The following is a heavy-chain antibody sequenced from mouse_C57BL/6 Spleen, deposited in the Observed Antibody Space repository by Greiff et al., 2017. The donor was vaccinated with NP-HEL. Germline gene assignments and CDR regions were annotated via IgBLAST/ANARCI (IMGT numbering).Heavy chain of an antibody. Sequence: EVKLMESGGGLVKPGGSLKLSCAASGFTFSDYGMHWVRQAPEKGLEWVAYISSGSSTIYYADTVKGRFTISRDNAKNTLFLQMTSLRSEDTAMYYCARGIYDGYYGLDYWGQGTTLTVSS. J-gene: IGHJ2*01. CDR2: ISSGSSTI. D-gene: IGHD2-3*01. V-gene: IGHV5-17*01. CDR3: ARGIYDGYYGLDY. CDR1: GFTFSDYG.